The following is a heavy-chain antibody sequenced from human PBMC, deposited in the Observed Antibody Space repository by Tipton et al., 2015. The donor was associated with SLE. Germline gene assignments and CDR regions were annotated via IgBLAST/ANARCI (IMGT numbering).Heavy chain of an antibody. CDR1: GFTVSSNY. CDR3: ARDSYSSSWYRGDAFDI. CDR2: ISSSSSYI. J-gene: IGHJ3*02. Sequence: SLRLSCAASGFTVSSNYMSWVRQAPGKGLEWVSSISSSSSYIYYADSVKGRFTISRDNAKNSLYLQMNSLRAEDTAVYYCARDSYSSSWYRGDAFDIWGQGTMVTVSS. D-gene: IGHD6-13*01. V-gene: IGHV3-21*01.